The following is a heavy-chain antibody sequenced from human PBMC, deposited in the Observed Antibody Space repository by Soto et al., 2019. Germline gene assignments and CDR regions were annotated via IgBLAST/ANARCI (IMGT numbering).Heavy chain of an antibody. V-gene: IGHV3-7*01. CDR3: ARVWNDGRFDY. CDR1: GFTFSNYW. J-gene: IGHJ4*02. Sequence: PGGSLRLFCAASGFTFSNYWMTWVRQAPGKGLEWVASINQNGGAMHYVDSVKGRFTVSRDNAKNSLYLQVNSLRAEDTAVFYCARVWNDGRFDYWGQGTLVTVSS. D-gene: IGHD1-1*01. CDR2: INQNGGAM.